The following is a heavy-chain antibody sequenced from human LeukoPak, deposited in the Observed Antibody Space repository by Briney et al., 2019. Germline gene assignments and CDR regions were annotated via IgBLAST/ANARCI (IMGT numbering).Heavy chain of an antibody. V-gene: IGHV3-30*02. Sequence: GGSLRLSCAASGFLFYNYAMHWVRRAPGKGLEWVAFIRYDGSNKYYADSVKGRFTISRDNSKNTLYLQMNSLRAEDTAVYYCAKDPIVAAIKGYYFAYWGQGTLVTVSS. J-gene: IGHJ4*02. CDR2: IRYDGSNK. D-gene: IGHD1-26*01. CDR3: AKDPIVAAIKGYYFAY. CDR1: GFLFYNYA.